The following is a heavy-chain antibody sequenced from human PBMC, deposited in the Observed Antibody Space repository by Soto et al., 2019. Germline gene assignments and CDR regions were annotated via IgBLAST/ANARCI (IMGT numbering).Heavy chain of an antibody. CDR1: GGSISSYY. V-gene: IGHV4-59*01. CDR3: ARGPTVTTEFQYYFDY. J-gene: IGHJ4*02. D-gene: IGHD4-17*01. CDR2: IYYSGST. Sequence: SETLSLTCTVSGGSISSYYWSWIRQPPGKGLEWIGYIYYSGSTNYNPSLKSRVTISVDTSKNQFSLKLSSVTAADTAVYYCARGPTVTTEFQYYFDYWGQGTLVTVSS.